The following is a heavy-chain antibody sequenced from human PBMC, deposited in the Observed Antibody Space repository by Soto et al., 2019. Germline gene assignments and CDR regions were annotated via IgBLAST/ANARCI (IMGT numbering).Heavy chain of an antibody. J-gene: IGHJ6*02. CDR1: GGTFSSYA. CDR2: ITPIFGTA. CDR3: ARANCSSTSCYGLYYYYYGMDV. D-gene: IGHD2-2*01. V-gene: IGHV1-69*13. Sequence: ASVKVSCKASGGTFSSYAISWVRQAPGQGLEWMGGITPIFGTANYAQKFQGRVTITADESTSTAYMELSSLRSEDTAVYYCARANCSSTSCYGLYYYYYGMDVWGQGTTVTVSS.